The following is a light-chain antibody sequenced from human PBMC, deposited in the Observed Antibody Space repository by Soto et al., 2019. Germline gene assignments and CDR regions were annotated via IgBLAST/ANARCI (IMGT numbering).Light chain of an antibody. CDR1: HDIRDH. CDR3: HQYDNLSQT. Sequence: SQMTQSPSCLAACRGGRVSRTCRASHDIRDHLNWYQQKPGKPPKLLIYDASNLQTGVPSRFSGSGSGTDFTFTISSLQPEDIATYFCHQYDNLSQTFGPGTKVDIK. V-gene: IGKV1-33*01. J-gene: IGKJ3*01. CDR2: DAS.